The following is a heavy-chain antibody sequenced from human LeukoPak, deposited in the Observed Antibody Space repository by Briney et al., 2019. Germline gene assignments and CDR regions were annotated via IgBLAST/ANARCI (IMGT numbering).Heavy chain of an antibody. CDR1: GGSISGYY. CDR3: AREGRGLQLWLGTSWFDP. J-gene: IGHJ5*02. V-gene: IGHV4-4*07. Sequence: SETLSLTCTVSGGSISGYYWSWIRQPAGKGLEWIGRIYTSGSTNYNPSLKSRVTMSVDTSKNQFSLKLSSVTAADTAVYYCAREGRGLQLWLGTSWFDPWGQGTLVTVSS. CDR2: IYTSGST. D-gene: IGHD5-18*01.